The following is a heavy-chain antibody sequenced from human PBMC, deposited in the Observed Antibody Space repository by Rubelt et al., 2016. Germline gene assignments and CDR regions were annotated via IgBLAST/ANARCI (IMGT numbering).Heavy chain of an antibody. V-gene: IGHV6-1*01. CDR3: AREGQLLPERIDY. CDR2: TYYRPKWYN. D-gene: IGHD6-13*01. Sequence: SPSRGLEWLGRTYYRPKWYNDYAVSVKSRITINPDTSKNQFSLQLNSVTPEDTAVYYCAREGQLLPERIDYWGQGTLVTVSS. J-gene: IGHJ4*02.